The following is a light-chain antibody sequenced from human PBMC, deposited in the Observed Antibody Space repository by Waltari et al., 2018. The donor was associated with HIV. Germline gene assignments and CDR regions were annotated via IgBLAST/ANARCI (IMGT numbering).Light chain of an antibody. CDR2: ARN. Sequence: SSELTQDPVVSVALGQTVRITCQGDSLRTSYASWYQQKPGQGPVLFMFARNIRPSRDADRFPGSGEGNTTSWAITGAQAEDEADYCCNSRDSSGNSVYFGGGTKLAVL. CDR3: NSRDSSGNSVY. J-gene: IGLJ2*01. CDR1: SLRTSY. V-gene: IGLV3-19*01.